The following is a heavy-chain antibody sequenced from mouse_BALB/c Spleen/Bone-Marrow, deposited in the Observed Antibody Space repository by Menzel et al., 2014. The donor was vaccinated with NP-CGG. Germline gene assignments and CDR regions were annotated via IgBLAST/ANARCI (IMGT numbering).Heavy chain of an antibody. J-gene: IGHJ4*01. Sequence: QVQLQQFGAELVKPGASVKLSCKASGYTFTSYYMYWVKQRPGQGLEWIGEINPSNGGTNFNEKFKSKATLTVGKSSSTAYMQLSSLTSEDSAVYYCTRGRRDAMDYWGQGTSVTVSS. CDR3: TRGRRDAMDY. V-gene: IGHV1S81*02. CDR1: GYTFTSYY. CDR2: INPSNGGT.